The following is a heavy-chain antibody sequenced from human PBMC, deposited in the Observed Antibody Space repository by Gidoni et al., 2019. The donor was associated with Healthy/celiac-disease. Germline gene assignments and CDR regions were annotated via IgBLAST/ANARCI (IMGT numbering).Heavy chain of an antibody. J-gene: IGHJ4*02. V-gene: IGHV1-3*01. CDR2: INAGNGNT. D-gene: IGHD6-13*01. Sequence: QVQLVQSGAEVKKPGASVMVSCTSSGYTFSSYALHLVRQAPGQRLEWMGWINAGNGNTKYSQKFQGRVTITSETSASTAYMELSSLRSEDTAVYYCARDREGIAAADTDFWGQGTLVTVSS. CDR1: GYTFSSYA. CDR3: ARDREGIAAADTDF.